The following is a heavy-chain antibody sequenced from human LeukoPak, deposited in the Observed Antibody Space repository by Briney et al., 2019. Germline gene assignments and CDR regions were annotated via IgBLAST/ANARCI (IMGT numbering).Heavy chain of an antibody. V-gene: IGHV4-4*02. CDR2: IFYSGST. CDR3: ARDAGYFDY. Sequence: SSETLSLTCAVSGGSISNSNWWSWVRQPPGKGLEWIGEIFYSGSTNYNPSLKSRVTISVDTSKNQFSLKPSSVTAADTAVYYCARDAGYFDYWGQGTLVTVSS. CDR1: GGSISNSNW. J-gene: IGHJ4*02.